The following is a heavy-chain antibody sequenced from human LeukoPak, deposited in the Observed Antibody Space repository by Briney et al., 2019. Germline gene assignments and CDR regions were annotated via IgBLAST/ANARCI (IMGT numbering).Heavy chain of an antibody. V-gene: IGHV3-33*01. D-gene: IGHD6-13*01. CDR2: IWYDASNK. Sequence: PGGSLRLSCAPSGFTCSNFGMHWVRQAPRKGLEWVSGIWYDASNKYYEDSVKGRFTICRDNSKNTLFLQMNSLRDDDTAVYYCVRGVGVSRFNYFDPWGQGTLVIVSS. CDR1: GFTCSNFG. CDR3: VRGVGVSRFNYFDP. J-gene: IGHJ5*02.